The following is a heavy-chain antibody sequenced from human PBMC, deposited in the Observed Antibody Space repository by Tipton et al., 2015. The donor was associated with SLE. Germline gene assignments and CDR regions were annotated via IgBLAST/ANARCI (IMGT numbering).Heavy chain of an antibody. D-gene: IGHD6-13*01. V-gene: IGHV4-4*02. Sequence: TLSLTCAVSGGSISSSNWWSWVRQPPGKGLEWIGEIYHSGSTNYNPSLKSRVTISVDTSKNQFSLKLSSVTAADTAVYYCARERVGIAAFDYWGQGTLVTVSS. J-gene: IGHJ4*02. CDR1: GGSISSSNW. CDR3: ARERVGIAAFDY. CDR2: IYHSGST.